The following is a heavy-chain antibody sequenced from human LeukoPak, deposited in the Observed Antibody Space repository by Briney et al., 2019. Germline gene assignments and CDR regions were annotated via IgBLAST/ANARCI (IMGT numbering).Heavy chain of an antibody. Sequence: GGSLRLSCAASGFTFSSYSMNWVRQAPGKGLEWVSSISSSSSYIYYADSVKGRFTISRDNAKNSLYLQMNSLRAEDTAVYYCARTLAGTLLYFDYWGQGTLVTVSS. CDR3: ARTLAGTLLYFDY. V-gene: IGHV3-21*01. J-gene: IGHJ4*02. D-gene: IGHD2/OR15-2a*01. CDR1: GFTFSSYS. CDR2: ISSSSSYI.